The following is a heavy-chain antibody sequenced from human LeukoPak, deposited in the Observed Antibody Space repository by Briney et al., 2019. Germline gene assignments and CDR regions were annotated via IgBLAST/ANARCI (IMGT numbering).Heavy chain of an antibody. CDR3: ARAMNIKVGATSFDY. V-gene: IGHV3-74*01. CDR2: INSDGSST. J-gene: IGHJ4*02. D-gene: IGHD1-26*01. CDR1: GFTFSSYW. Sequence: GSLRLSCAASGFTFSSYWMHWVRQAPGKGLVWVSRINSDGSSTSYADSVKGRFTISRDNAKNTLYLQMNSLRAEDTAVYYCARAMNIKVGATSFDYWGQGTLVTVSS.